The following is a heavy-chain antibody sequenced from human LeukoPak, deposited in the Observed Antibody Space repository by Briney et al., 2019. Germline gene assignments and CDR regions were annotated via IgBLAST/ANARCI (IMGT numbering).Heavy chain of an antibody. J-gene: IGHJ4*02. CDR2: IKSKTDGGTT. CDR1: GFSFTNAW. CDR3: TTDLGTYYHGSQRLIPIDY. V-gene: IGHV3-15*01. Sequence: GGSLRLSCVDSGFSFTNAWMSWVRQAPGKGLEWIGRIKSKTDGGTTNYAEPVRGRFTISRDDATSAVYLQMNSRKSEDTAVYYCTTDLGTYYHGSQRLIPIDYWGQGTLVTVSS. D-gene: IGHD3-10*01.